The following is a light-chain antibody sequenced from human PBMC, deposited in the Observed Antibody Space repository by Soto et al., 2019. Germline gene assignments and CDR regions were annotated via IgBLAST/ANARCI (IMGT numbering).Light chain of an antibody. J-gene: IGKJ4*01. V-gene: IGKV1D-12*01. CDR1: QGISRS. Sequence: DIQMTQSPSSVSASVGDRVTITCRASQGISRSLAWYQQTPGMAPKLLIYAASTLRSGVPSRFSGSGSGADFTLTISSLQPEDFATYYCQQSSRFPLTFGGGTKVEIK. CDR3: QQSSRFPLT. CDR2: AAS.